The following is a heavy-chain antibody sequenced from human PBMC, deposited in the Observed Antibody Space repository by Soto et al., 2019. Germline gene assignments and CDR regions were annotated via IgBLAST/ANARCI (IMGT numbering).Heavy chain of an antibody. CDR1: GYTFTSYG. J-gene: IGHJ5*02. V-gene: IGHV1-18*01. Sequence: GASVKVSCKASGYTFTSYGISWVRQAPGQGLEWMGWISAYNGNTNYAQKLQGRVTMTTDTSTSTAYMELRSLRSDDTAVYYCARDLGGSGWYSPSNWFDPWGQGTLVTVSS. CDR3: ARDLGGSGWYSPSNWFDP. D-gene: IGHD6-19*01. CDR2: ISAYNGNT.